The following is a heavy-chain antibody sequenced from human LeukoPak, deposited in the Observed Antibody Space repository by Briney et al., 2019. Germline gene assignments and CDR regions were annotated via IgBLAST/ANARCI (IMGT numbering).Heavy chain of an antibody. CDR2: TYYRSQWYN. D-gene: IGHD1-26*01. Sequence: SQTLSLTCAISGDSVSTNSAAWVWIRQSPARGLEWLGRTYYRSQWYNDYAVSVKSRITINPDTSKNQSSLQLNSVTPEDTAVYYCAREWELLRGGYYYYYMDVWGKGTTVTVSS. CDR3: AREWELLRGGYYYYYMDV. V-gene: IGHV6-1*01. CDR1: GDSVSTNSAA. J-gene: IGHJ6*03.